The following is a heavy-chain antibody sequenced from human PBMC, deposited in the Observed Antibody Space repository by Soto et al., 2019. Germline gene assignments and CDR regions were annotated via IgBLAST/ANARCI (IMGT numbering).Heavy chain of an antibody. CDR2: ISSSSSTI. J-gene: IGHJ6*02. D-gene: IGHD3-10*01. CDR1: GFTFINYS. CDR3: ATYYGSGTYFPDHYYYGMDV. V-gene: IGHV3-48*01. Sequence: GGSLRLSCAASGFTFINYSMNWVRQAPGKGLEWVSYISSSSSTIYYADSVKGRFTSSRDNAKNSLYLQMNSLRAEDTAVYYCATYYGSGTYFPDHYYYGMDVWGQGTTVTVSS.